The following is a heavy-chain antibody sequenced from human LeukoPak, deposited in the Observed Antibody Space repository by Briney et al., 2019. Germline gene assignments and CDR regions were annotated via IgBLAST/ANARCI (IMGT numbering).Heavy chain of an antibody. CDR2: IIPIFGIA. Sequence: SVKVSCKASEGTFSSYAISWVRQAPGQGLEWMGRIIPIFGIANYAQKFQGRVTITADKSTSTAYMELSSLRSEDTAVYYCARCISGSYYFDYWGQGTLVTVSS. CDR1: EGTFSSYA. V-gene: IGHV1-69*04. J-gene: IGHJ4*02. D-gene: IGHD1-26*01. CDR3: ARCISGSYYFDY.